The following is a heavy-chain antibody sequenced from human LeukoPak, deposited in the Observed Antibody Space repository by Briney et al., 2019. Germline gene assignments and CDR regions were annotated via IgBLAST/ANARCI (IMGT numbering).Heavy chain of an antibody. CDR3: ARVSGGYDILTGYRKGTHFDY. V-gene: IGHV3-11*01. D-gene: IGHD3-9*01. CDR1: GFTFSDYY. J-gene: IGHJ4*02. CDR2: ISSSGSTI. Sequence: PGGSLRLSCAASGFTFSDYYMRWVRQAPGKGLEWISYISSSGSTISYADSVEGRFTISRDNTKNSLSLQMNSLRAEDTALYYCARVSGGYDILTGYRKGTHFDYWGQGTLVTVSS.